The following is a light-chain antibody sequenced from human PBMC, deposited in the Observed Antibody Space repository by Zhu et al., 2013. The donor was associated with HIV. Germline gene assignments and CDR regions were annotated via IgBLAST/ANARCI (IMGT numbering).Light chain of an antibody. Sequence: EVVLMQSPGTLSLSPGERATLFCRASQTVSYKHIAWYQQKPGQAPRLLIYGASSRAPGIPDRFSGGGSGTVFTLTITGLEPEDFGMYFCQRFGSSYTWTFGQGTNVEIK. CDR1: QTVSYKH. CDR2: GAS. V-gene: IGKV3-20*01. J-gene: IGKJ1*01. CDR3: QRFGSSYTWT.